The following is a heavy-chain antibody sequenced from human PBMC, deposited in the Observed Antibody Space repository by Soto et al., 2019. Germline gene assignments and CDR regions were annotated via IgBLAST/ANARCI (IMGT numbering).Heavy chain of an antibody. CDR2: IYHSGST. Sequence: QLQLQESGSGLVKPSQTLSLTCAVSGGSISSGGYSWSWIRQPPGKGLEWIGYIYHSGSTYYNPSLKSRVTISVDRAKNQVSLKLSSVTAADTAVYYCARGRRDYGDFLFDYWGQGTLVTVSS. J-gene: IGHJ4*02. CDR1: GGSISSGGYS. V-gene: IGHV4-30-2*01. D-gene: IGHD4-17*01. CDR3: ARGRRDYGDFLFDY.